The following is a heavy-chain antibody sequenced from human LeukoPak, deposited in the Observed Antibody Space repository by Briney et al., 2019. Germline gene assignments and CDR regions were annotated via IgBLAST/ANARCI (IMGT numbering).Heavy chain of an antibody. CDR1: GFTFSSYG. CDR2: ISFSGSNV. Sequence: GGSLRLSCAASGFTFSSYGVYWVCQAPGKGLEWVSYISFSGSNVHYADSVKGRFTISRDNSKSTLFLQINSLRPEDTAVYYCAKPTAGSPTAAGLDYWGQGTLVTVSS. J-gene: IGHJ4*02. V-gene: IGHV3-30*02. D-gene: IGHD4-17*01. CDR3: AKPTAGSPTAAGLDY.